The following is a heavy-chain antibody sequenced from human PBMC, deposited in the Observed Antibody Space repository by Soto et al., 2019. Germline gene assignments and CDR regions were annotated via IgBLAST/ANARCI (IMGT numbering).Heavy chain of an antibody. CDR3: ASYTAMVTHFDY. Sequence: SETLSLTCAVYGGSFSGYYWSWIRQPPGKGLEWIGEINHSGSTNYNPSLKSRVTISVDTSKNQFSLKLSSVTAADTAVYYCASYTAMVTHFDYWGQGTLVTVS. J-gene: IGHJ4*02. V-gene: IGHV4-34*01. D-gene: IGHD5-18*01. CDR2: INHSGST. CDR1: GGSFSGYY.